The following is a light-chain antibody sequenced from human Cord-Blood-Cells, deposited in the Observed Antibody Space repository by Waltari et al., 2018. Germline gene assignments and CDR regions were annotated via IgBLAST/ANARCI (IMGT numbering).Light chain of an antibody. CDR2: DVS. J-gene: IGLJ2*01. Sequence: QSALTPPASVSGSPGQSITISCTGTSSDVGGYNYVPWYQQHPGKAPKLMIYDVSNRPSGVSNRFSGSQSGNTASLTISGLQAEDEADYYCSSYTSSSTVVFGGGTKLTVL. CDR3: SSYTSSSTVV. CDR1: SSDVGGYNY. V-gene: IGLV2-14*01.